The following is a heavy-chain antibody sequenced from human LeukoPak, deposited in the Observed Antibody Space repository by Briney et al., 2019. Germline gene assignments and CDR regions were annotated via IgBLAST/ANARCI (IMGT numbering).Heavy chain of an antibody. Sequence: GASVKVSCKASGYTFTGYYMHWVRQPPGQGLEWMGWINPNSGGTNYAQKFQGWVTMTRDTSISTAYMELSRLRSDDTAVYYCARSCSGGSCYDYWGQGTLVTVSS. CDR2: INPNSGGT. D-gene: IGHD2-15*01. V-gene: IGHV1-2*04. CDR1: GYTFTGYY. J-gene: IGHJ4*02. CDR3: ARSCSGGSCYDY.